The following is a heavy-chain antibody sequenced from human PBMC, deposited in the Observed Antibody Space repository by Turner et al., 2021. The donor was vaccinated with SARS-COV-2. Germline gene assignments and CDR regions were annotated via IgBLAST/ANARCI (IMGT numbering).Heavy chain of an antibody. J-gene: IGHJ4*02. CDR3: ANVGSYFFDY. V-gene: IGHV3-23*01. D-gene: IGHD3-10*01. Sequence: EVHLLESGGGLVPPGGSLRLSCAASRFTFSNSAMSWVRQAPGKGLEWVSTISSSGGNTYYAASVKGRFTISRDNSKNTLYLQMNSLRAGDTALYYCANVGSYFFDYWGQGTLVTVSS. CDR1: RFTFSNSA. CDR2: ISSSGGNT.